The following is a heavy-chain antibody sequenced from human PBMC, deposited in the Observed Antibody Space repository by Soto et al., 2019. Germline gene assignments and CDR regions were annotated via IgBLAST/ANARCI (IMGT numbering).Heavy chain of an antibody. V-gene: IGHV4-59*03. CDR1: GGSISSYF. D-gene: IGHD2-2*01. CDR3: VSSRSAIYGDALDV. Sequence: SETLSLTCSVSGGSISSYFRNWLRQPPGKGLEWIGYIYDDGTTDYDPSLKSRVTILLDMSKNQFSLKLSSVTAADTAVYYCVSSRSAIYGDALDVWGQGTMVTVSS. J-gene: IGHJ3*01. CDR2: IYDDGTT.